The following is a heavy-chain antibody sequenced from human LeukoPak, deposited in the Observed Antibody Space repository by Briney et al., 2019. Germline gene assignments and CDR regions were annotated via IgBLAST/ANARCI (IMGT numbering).Heavy chain of an antibody. CDR3: ARLNNAFDI. Sequence: GESLRISCEGSITTYWIAWVRQMPGKGLEWMGIIYPGDSDTRYSPSFQGQVTISADKSISTAYLQWSSPKASDTAMYYCARLNNAFDIWGQGTMVTVSS. CDR1: ITTYW. J-gene: IGHJ3*02. CDR2: IYPGDSDT. V-gene: IGHV5-51*01.